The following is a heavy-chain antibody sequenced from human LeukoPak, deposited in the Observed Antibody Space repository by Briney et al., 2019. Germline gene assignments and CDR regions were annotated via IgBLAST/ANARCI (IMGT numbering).Heavy chain of an antibody. CDR1: GGSLSGYY. V-gene: IGHV4-34*01. J-gene: IGHJ5*02. CDR2: INHRGGT. CDR3: AREQPAARGWFDP. D-gene: IGHD2-2*01. Sequence: SETLSLTCAVYGGSLSGYYWSWIRQPPGKGLEWIGEINHRGGTNYNPSLKSRATMSVDTSKNQFSLRLTSVTAADTAVYYCAREQPAARGWFDPWGQGTLVTVSS.